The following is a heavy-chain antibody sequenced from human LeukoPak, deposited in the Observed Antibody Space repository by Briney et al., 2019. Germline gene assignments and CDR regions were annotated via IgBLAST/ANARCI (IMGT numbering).Heavy chain of an antibody. V-gene: IGHV3-74*01. Sequence: QPGGSLRLSCAASGVTFSTFWMPWVRQAPGKGPVWVSRINSDGSRTTYADSVKGRFTISRDNAKNTLYLQMSSLRAEDTAVYYCATSPLDSRYYFDYWGQGTLVTVSS. D-gene: IGHD6-13*01. CDR1: GVTFSTFW. CDR2: INSDGSRT. CDR3: ATSPLDSRYYFDY. J-gene: IGHJ4*02.